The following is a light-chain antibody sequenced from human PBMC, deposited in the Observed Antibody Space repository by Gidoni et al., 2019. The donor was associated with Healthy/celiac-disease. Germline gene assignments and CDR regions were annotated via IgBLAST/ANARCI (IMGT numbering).Light chain of an antibody. V-gene: IGLV2-14*01. Sequence: QSALTQPAYVSGSPGQSITISCTGHSSDVGAYNYVSWYKQNPGKAPKLMIYDVSNRPAGVSNRCSGSKSGNTASLTISGRQAEDEADYYCSSYTSSSTLFGGGTKLTAL. J-gene: IGLJ2*01. CDR2: DVS. CDR1: SSDVGAYNY. CDR3: SSYTSSSTL.